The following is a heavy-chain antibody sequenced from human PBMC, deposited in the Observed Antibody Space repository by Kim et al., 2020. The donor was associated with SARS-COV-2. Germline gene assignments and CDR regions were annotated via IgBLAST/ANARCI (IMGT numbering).Heavy chain of an antibody. D-gene: IGHD6-19*01. J-gene: IGHJ5*02. CDR2: IYYSGST. V-gene: IGHV4-39*01. CDR3: ARQYSSGWSPNNWFDP. CDR1: GGSISSSSYY. Sequence: SETLSLTCTVSGGSISSSSYYWGWIRHPPGKGLEWIGSIYYSGSTYYNPSLKSRVTISVDTSKNQFSLKLSSVTAADTAVYYCARQYSSGWSPNNWFDPWGQGTLVTVSS.